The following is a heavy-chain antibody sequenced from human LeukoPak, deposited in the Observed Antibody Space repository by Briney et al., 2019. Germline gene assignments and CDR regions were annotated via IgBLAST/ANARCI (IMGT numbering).Heavy chain of an antibody. CDR2: VYNTGST. D-gene: IGHD3-10*01. J-gene: IGHJ4*01. CDR3: ARGTGSLFY. CDR1: GASFSSYY. V-gene: IGHV4-4*07. Sequence: PSETLSLTCTVSGASFSSYYWSWIRQPAGKGLEWIGRVYNTGSTNYNPSLKGRVTISIETSKSQFSLNLNSVTAADTAVYYCARGTGSLFYWGHGILVTVSS.